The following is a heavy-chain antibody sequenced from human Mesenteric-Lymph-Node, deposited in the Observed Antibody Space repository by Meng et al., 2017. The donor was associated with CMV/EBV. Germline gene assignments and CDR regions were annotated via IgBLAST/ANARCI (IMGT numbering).Heavy chain of an antibody. J-gene: IGHJ6*02. Sequence: GESLKISCAASGFTFSSYWMSWVRQAPGKGLEWVSSISSSSSYIYYADSVKGRFTISRDNAKNSLYLQMNSLRAEDTAVYYCARPGILEELERAPQRYYYYYYGMDVWGQGTTVTVSS. CDR1: GFTFSSYW. V-gene: IGHV3-21*01. D-gene: IGHD1-1*01. CDR3: ARPGILEELERAPQRYYYYYYGMDV. CDR2: ISSSSSYI.